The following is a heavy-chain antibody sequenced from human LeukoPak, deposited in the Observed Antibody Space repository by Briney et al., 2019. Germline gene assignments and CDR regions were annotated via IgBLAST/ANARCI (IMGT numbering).Heavy chain of an antibody. J-gene: IGHJ4*02. CDR1: GFTFTTYW. Sequence: PGGSLRLSCEASGFTFTTYWLGWVRQPPGKGLEWVANIKQDGTEKYYVDSVKGRFTISRDNAKNSLYLQMNSLRAEDTALYYCARGPYTDYWGQGTLVTVSS. V-gene: IGHV3-7*01. CDR2: IKQDGTEK. D-gene: IGHD2-2*02. CDR3: ARGPYTDY.